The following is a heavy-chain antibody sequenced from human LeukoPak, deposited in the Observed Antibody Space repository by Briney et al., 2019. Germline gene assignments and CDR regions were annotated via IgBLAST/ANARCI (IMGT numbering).Heavy chain of an antibody. CDR1: GYIFTSYS. Sequence: GASVKVSCKASGYIFTSYSLNWVRQAPGQGLEWMGTINPSGGTTNYAQKFQGRVTMTRDTSTSTVYMELRSLRSDDTAVYYCARDSLPSSWFTPSGINWFDPWGQGTLVTVSS. J-gene: IGHJ5*02. CDR3: ARDSLPSSWFTPSGINWFDP. CDR2: INPSGGTT. V-gene: IGHV1-46*01. D-gene: IGHD6-13*01.